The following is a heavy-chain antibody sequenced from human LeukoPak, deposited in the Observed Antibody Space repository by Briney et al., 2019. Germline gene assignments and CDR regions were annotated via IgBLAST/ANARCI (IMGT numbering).Heavy chain of an antibody. J-gene: IGHJ5*02. CDR3: ARGSVTMVRGVRGNWFDP. CDR2: IYHSGST. V-gene: IGHV4-4*02. D-gene: IGHD3-10*01. CDR1: GGSISSSNW. Sequence: SETLSLTCAVSGGSISSSNWWTWVRQPPGKGLEWIGEIYHSGSTNYNPSLKSRVTISVDRSKNQFSLKLSSVTAADTAVYYCARGSVTMVRGVRGNWFDPWGQGTLVTVSS.